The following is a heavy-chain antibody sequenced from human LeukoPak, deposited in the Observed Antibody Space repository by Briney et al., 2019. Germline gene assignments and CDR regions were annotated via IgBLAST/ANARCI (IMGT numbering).Heavy chain of an antibody. D-gene: IGHD5-12*01. CDR3: VKPAGYSGYDPSHPFDY. CDR1: GFTFNSYS. V-gene: IGHV3-64D*06. CDR2: FCSNGGST. J-gene: IGHJ4*02. Sequence: GGALRLSCSASGFTFNSYSMPWVRPGPGEGLGYFLAFCSNGGSTYYADSVKGRFTISRDNSKNTLYLQMSSLRAEDTAVYYCVKPAGYSGYDPSHPFDYWGQGTLVTVSS.